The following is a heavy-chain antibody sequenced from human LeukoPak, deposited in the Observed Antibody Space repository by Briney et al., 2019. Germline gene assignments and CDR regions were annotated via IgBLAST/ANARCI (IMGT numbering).Heavy chain of an antibody. CDR2: IYYSGST. CDR3: AREGAFDI. Sequence: PSETLSLTCTVSGGSISSSSYYWGWIRQPPGKGLEWIGSIYYSGSTYYNPSLKSRVTISVDTSKNQFSLKLSSVTAADTAVYYCAREGAFDIWGQGTMVTVSS. CDR1: GGSISSSSYY. J-gene: IGHJ3*02. V-gene: IGHV4-39*07.